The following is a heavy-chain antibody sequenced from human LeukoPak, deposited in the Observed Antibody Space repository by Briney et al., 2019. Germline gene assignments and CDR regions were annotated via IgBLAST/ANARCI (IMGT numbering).Heavy chain of an antibody. CDR2: IYYSGTT. J-gene: IGHJ4*02. CDR1: GDSISSSDNY. Sequence: SETLSLTCTVSGDSISSSDNYWRWIRQHPGKGLEWLGYIYYSGTTSYNPSLKSRLTISIDSSKNQFSLEVNSVTAADTAFYYCARVRGVITNYFDYWGQGILVTVSS. CDR3: ARVRGVITNYFDY. V-gene: IGHV4-31*03. D-gene: IGHD3-10*01.